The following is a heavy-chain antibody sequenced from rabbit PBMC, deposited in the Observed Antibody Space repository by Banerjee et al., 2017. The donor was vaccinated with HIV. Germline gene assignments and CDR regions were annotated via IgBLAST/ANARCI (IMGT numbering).Heavy chain of an antibody. J-gene: IGHJ4*01. CDR2: IDTGDGNT. CDR3: ARDRPKSSGYLFDL. V-gene: IGHV1S45*01. D-gene: IGHD1-1*01. Sequence: QEQLEESGGDLVKPEGSLTLTCTASGFSFNNNYVMCWVRQAPGKGLEWIACIDTGDGNTYYASWAKGRFTISKTSSTTVTLQMTSLTAADTATYFCARDRPKSSGYLFDLWGQGTLVTVS. CDR1: GFSFNNNYV.